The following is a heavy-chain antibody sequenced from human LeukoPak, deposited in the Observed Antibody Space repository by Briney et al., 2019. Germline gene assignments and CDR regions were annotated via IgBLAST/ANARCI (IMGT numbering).Heavy chain of an antibody. CDR1: GYTFNKYG. Sequence: GASVKVSCKASGYTFNKYGIAWVRQAPGQGLEWMGWISAYNGDTKYAQKFQGRITMTTDTSANTAYMELRSLRSDDTAVYFCARDPSNTSGFRIYFDYWGQGTLVTVSS. D-gene: IGHD3-22*01. V-gene: IGHV1-18*01. CDR2: ISAYNGDT. CDR3: ARDPSNTSGFRIYFDY. J-gene: IGHJ4*02.